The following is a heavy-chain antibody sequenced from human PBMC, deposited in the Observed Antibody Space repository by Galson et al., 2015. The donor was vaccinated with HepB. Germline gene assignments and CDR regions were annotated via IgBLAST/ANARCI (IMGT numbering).Heavy chain of an antibody. D-gene: IGHD3-10*01. CDR3: ARVGITMVRGGAFDY. CDR1: GFTFSNYA. Sequence: SLRLSCAASGFTFSNYATHWVRQAPGKGLEWVAVVSYDGSNKYYADSVKGRFTISRDNSKNTLYLQMNSLRAEDTAVYYCARVGITMVRGGAFDYWGQGTLVTVSS. J-gene: IGHJ4*02. V-gene: IGHV3-30*04. CDR2: VSYDGSNK.